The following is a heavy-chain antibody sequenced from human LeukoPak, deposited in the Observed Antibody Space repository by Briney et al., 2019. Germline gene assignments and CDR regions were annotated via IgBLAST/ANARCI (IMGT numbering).Heavy chain of an antibody. D-gene: IGHD6-13*01. CDR2: ISSNGGST. V-gene: IGHV3-64*01. CDR3: ARDRYSSSWYDY. J-gene: IGHJ4*02. CDR1: GFTFSSYA. Sequence: PGGSLRLSCAASGFTFSSYAMHWVRQVPGKGLEYVSAISSNGGSTYYANSVKGRFTISRDNSKNTLYLQMGSLRAEDMAVYYCARDRYSSSWYDYWGQGTLVTVSS.